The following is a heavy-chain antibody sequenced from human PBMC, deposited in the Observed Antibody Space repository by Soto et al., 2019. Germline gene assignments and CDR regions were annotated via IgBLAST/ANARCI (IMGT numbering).Heavy chain of an antibody. CDR2: ISYDGSRT. V-gene: IGHV3-30*03. CDR3: ARWVGGSMYDNSGKYDS. CDR1: GFIFSGSG. Sequence: QVQLVESGGGVVQPGRSLRLTSAASGFIFSGSGMHWVRQAPGKGLEWVALISYDGSRTYYADSVRDRFTISRDNGQNTLYLQMNSLRAEDTAVYFCARWVGGSMYDNSGKYDSWGQGTLVIVSS. J-gene: IGHJ5*01. D-gene: IGHD3-22*01.